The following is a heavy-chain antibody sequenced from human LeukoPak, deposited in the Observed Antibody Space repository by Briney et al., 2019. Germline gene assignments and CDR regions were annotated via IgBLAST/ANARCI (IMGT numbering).Heavy chain of an antibody. V-gene: IGHV3-30*02. Sequence: GGSLRLSCAASGFTFSSYGMHWVRQAPGKGLEWVAFIRYDGSNKYYADSVKGRFTISRDNSKNTLYLQMNSLRAEDTAVYYCAKASPYYYDSSGYYDFDYWGQGTLVTVCS. D-gene: IGHD3-22*01. CDR2: IRYDGSNK. CDR3: AKASPYYYDSSGYYDFDY. CDR1: GFTFSSYG. J-gene: IGHJ4*02.